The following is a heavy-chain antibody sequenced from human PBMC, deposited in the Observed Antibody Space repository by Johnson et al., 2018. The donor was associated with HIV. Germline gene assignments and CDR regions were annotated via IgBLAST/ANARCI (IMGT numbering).Heavy chain of an antibody. CDR1: GFTFSSYG. CDR3: ARGVIGEGATGGAFDI. CDR2: IRYDGSNK. V-gene: IGHV3-30*02. J-gene: IGHJ3*02. D-gene: IGHD3-16*02. Sequence: QVQLVESGGGVVQPGGSLRLSCAASGFTFSSYGMHWVRQAPGKGLEWVAFIRYDGSNKYYADSVKGRFTISRENAKNSLYLQMNNLRAEDTALYYCARGVIGEGATGGAFDIWGQGTMVTVSS.